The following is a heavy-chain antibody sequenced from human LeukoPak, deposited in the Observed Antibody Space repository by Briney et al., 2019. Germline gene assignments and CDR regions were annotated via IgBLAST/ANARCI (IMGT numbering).Heavy chain of an antibody. J-gene: IGHJ4*02. D-gene: IGHD6-19*01. Sequence: PSETLSLTCTVSGGSISSSGYYWGWIRQPPGKGLEWIGSIYYSGSTYYNPSLKSRVTISVDTSKNQFSLKLSSVTAADTAVYYCARRSVAGRNFDYWGQGTLVTVSS. CDR1: GGSISSSGYY. V-gene: IGHV4-39*01. CDR3: ARRSVAGRNFDY. CDR2: IYYSGST.